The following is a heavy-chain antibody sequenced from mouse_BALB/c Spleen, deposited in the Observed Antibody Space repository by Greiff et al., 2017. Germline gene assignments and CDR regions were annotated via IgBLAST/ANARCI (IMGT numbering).Heavy chain of an antibody. V-gene: IGHV1-7*01. J-gene: IGHJ4*01. CDR1: GYTFTSYW. D-gene: IGHD2-1*01. CDR2: INPSTGYT. CDR3: AREGGNSYAMDY. Sequence: VQLQQSGAELAKPGASVKMSCKASGYTFTSYWMHWVKQRPGQGLEWIGYINPSTGYTEYNQKFKDKATLTADKSSSTAYMQLSSLTSEDSAVYYCAREGGNSYAMDYWGQGTSVTVSS.